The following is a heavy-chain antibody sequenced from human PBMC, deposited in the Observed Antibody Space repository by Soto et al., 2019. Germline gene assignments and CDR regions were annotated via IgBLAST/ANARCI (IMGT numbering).Heavy chain of an antibody. CDR3: ARGVGSGTYYNQYNWFDP. CDR2: INTYNGNT. D-gene: IGHD3-10*01. CDR1: CTTFTNYG. J-gene: IGHJ5*02. Sequence: ASVQVSFTASCTTFTNYGISWVRQAPGQGLEWMGWINTYNGNTNHAQKLQGRVTMTTDTSTSTAYMELRSLRSDDTAVYYCARGVGSGTYYNQYNWFDPWGQGTLVTVSS. V-gene: IGHV1-18*01.